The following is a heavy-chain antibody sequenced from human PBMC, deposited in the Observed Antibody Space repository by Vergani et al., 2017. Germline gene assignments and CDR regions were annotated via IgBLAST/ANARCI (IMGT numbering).Heavy chain of an antibody. Sequence: QVQLVQSGAEVKKPGASVKVSCKASGYTFTSYGISWVRQAPGQGLEWMGWISAYNGNTNYAQKLQGRVTMTTDTSTSTAYMALRSLRSDDTAVYYCARGRIAVAGTGFDYYYYGMDVWGQGTTVTVSS. CDR1: GYTFTSYG. CDR3: ARGRIAVAGTGFDYYYYGMDV. D-gene: IGHD6-19*01. V-gene: IGHV1-18*01. CDR2: ISAYNGNT. J-gene: IGHJ6*02.